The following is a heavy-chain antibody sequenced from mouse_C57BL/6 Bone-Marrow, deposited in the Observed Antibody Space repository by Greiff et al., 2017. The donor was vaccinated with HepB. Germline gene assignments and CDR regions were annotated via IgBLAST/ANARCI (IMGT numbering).Heavy chain of an antibody. CDR1: GYTFTSYG. CDR2: IYPRSGNT. CDR3: ARSRDGYWYFDV. J-gene: IGHJ1*03. Sequence: QVQLQQSGAELARPGASVKLSCKASGYTFTSYGISWVKQRTGQGLEWIGEIYPRSGNTYYNEKFKGKATLTADKSSSTAYMELRSLTSEDSAVYFCARSRDGYWYFDVWGTGTTVTVSS. V-gene: IGHV1-81*01. D-gene: IGHD2-3*01.